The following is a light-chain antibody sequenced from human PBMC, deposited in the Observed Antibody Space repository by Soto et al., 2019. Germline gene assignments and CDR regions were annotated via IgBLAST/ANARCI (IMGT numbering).Light chain of an antibody. V-gene: IGKV1-33*01. Sequence: DIQMTQSPSSLSASVGDRVTIICQVSQDITNYLNWYQQKPGKAPNLLIHDSSNLETGVPSRFSRSGTGTYFSVTPSSLQPEDIATYYCQQYDTLPLTVGQGTRLEIK. CDR1: QDITNY. CDR3: QQYDTLPLT. J-gene: IGKJ5*01. CDR2: DSS.